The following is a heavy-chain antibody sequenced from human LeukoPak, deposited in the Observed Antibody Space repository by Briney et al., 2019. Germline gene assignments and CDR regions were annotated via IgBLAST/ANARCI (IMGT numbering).Heavy chain of an antibody. CDR3: ARTQSQSGSYRYYFGY. CDR2: IYYIRNT. D-gene: IGHD1-26*01. CDR1: GGSVGSAGYY. V-gene: IGHV4-61*08. Sequence: SETLSLTCTVSGGSVGSAGYYWSWIRPPPGGGLEWIGYIYYIRNTNYNPSLKSRATMSLDPSKNQFSLKLNPVTAADTAVYYCARTQSQSGSYRYYFGYWGQGTLVTVSS. J-gene: IGHJ4*02.